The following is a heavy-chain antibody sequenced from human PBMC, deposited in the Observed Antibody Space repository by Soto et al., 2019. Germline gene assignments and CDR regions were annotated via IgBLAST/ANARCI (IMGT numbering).Heavy chain of an antibody. J-gene: IGHJ6*03. Sequence: GGSLRLSCAASGFTFSSYGMHWVRQAPGKGLEWVAVISYDGSNKYYADSVKGRFTISRDNSKNTLYLQMNSLRAEDTAVYYCAKGLSANGCSMFGCSSNCILFRGKGT. CDR2: ISYDGSNK. D-gene: IGHD2-8*01. CDR1: GFTFSSYG. V-gene: IGHV3-30*18. CDR3: AKGLSANGCSMFGCSSNCILF.